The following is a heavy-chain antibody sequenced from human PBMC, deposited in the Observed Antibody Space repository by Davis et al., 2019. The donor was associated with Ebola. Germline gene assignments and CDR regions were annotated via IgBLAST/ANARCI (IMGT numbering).Heavy chain of an antibody. D-gene: IGHD2-2*02. Sequence: GESLKISCAASGFTFSSYAMNWVRQAPGKGLEWVSGISSSGDSTYYADSVKGRFTISRDNSKNTLYLQMNSLRAEDTAVYYCARLDCTSTSCYTGNFYYYYGVDVWGQGTTVTVSS. CDR3: ARLDCTSTSCYTGNFYYYYGVDV. V-gene: IGHV3-23*01. CDR2: ISSSGDST. J-gene: IGHJ6*02. CDR1: GFTFSSYA.